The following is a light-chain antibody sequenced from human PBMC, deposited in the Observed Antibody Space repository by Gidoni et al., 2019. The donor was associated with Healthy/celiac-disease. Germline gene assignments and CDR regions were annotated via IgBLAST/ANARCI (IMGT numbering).Light chain of an antibody. CDR3: QQLNSYPLT. V-gene: IGKV1-9*01. J-gene: IGKJ4*01. CDR2: AAS. CDR1: QGISSY. Sequence: DIQVTQSPTFLSASVGDRVTITCRASQGISSYVAWYQQKPGKAPKLLIYAASTLQSGVPSRFSGSESGTEFTLTISSLQPEDFATYYCQQLNSYPLTFGGGTTV.